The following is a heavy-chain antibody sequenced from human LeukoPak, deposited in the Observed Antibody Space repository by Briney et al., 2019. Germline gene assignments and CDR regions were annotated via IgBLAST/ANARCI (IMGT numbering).Heavy chain of an antibody. Sequence: GGSLRLSCAASGFTFSSYAMSWVRQAPGKGLEWVSAISGSGGSTYYADSVKGRFTISRDNSKNTLYLQMDRLRVEDTAIYYCVREGTYFFASGSFQGYYFDNWGQETLVTVSS. V-gene: IGHV3-23*01. CDR2: ISGSGGST. D-gene: IGHD3-10*01. CDR3: VREGTYFFASGSFQGYYFDN. J-gene: IGHJ4*02. CDR1: GFTFSSYA.